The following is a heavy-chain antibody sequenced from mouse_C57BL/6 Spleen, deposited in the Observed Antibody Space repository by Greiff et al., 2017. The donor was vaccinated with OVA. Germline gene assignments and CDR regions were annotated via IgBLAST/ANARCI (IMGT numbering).Heavy chain of an antibody. Sequence: VQLQQPGAELVKPGASVKLSCKASGYTFTSYWMHWVKQRPGQGLEWIGMIHPNSGSTNYNEKFKSKATLTVDKSSSTAYMQLSSLPSEDSAVYYCARSAYYSNFYAMDYWGQGTSVTVSS. CDR1: GYTFTSYW. CDR2: IHPNSGST. CDR3: ARSAYYSNFYAMDY. D-gene: IGHD2-5*01. V-gene: IGHV1-64*01. J-gene: IGHJ4*01.